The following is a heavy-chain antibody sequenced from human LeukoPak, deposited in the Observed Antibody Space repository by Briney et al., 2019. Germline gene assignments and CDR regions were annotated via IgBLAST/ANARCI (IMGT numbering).Heavy chain of an antibody. CDR3: AASYYYYSSGPRPYYFDF. D-gene: IGHD3-22*01. V-gene: IGHV4-59*08. Sequence: SETLSLTCTHPGGSISTYYWSWIRQPPGKGLEWIGYIYYSGSTNYNPSFKSRVTISVDTSKNQSSLKLSSVTAADTAVYYCAASYYYYSSGPRPYYFDFWGQGTLVTVSS. CDR1: GGSISTYY. CDR2: IYYSGST. J-gene: IGHJ4*02.